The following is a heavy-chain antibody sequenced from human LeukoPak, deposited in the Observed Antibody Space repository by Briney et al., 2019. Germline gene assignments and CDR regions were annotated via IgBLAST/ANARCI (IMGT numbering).Heavy chain of an antibody. V-gene: IGHV3-30*01. CDR1: GFIFSQYA. CDR3: ARSSYGDYLDY. J-gene: IGHJ4*02. CDR2: ISYDGIRK. D-gene: IGHD4-17*01. Sequence: PGGSLRPSCAASGFIFSQYAIHWVRQAPGKGLEWVALISYDGIRKYYADSVKGRFTISRDNSKNTLDLQMNRLRPEDTAVYYCARSSYGDYLDYWGQGTLVTVSS.